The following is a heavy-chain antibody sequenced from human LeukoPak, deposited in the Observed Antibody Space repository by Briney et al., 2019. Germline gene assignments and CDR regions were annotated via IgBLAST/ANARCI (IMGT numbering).Heavy chain of an antibody. V-gene: IGHV6-1*01. D-gene: IGHD3-10*01. CDR3: AREGVSMIRGIIFNYYGMDV. Sequence: SQTLSLTCVISGDSVSSNNAAWNWIRQPPSRGLEWLGRTYYKSKWYDDYAVSVKSRITIKPDTSRNQFSLQLKSVTPEDTAVYYCAREGVSMIRGIIFNYYGMDVWGQGTAVSVSS. J-gene: IGHJ6*02. CDR2: TYYKSKWYD. CDR1: GDSVSSNNAA.